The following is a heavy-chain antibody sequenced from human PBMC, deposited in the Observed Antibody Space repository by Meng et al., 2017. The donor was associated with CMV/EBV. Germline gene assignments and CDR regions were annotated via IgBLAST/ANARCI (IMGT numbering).Heavy chain of an antibody. CDR3: ARDSTYYDFWSGYSSGMDV. CDR1: GFTFSSYA. Sequence: GESLKISCAASGFTFSSYAMHWVRQAPGKGLEWVAVISYDGSNKYYADSVKGRFTISRDNSKNTLYLQMNSLRAEDTAVYYCARDSTYYDFWSGYSSGMDVWGQGTTVTVSS. V-gene: IGHV3-30*04. D-gene: IGHD3-3*01. J-gene: IGHJ6*02. CDR2: ISYDGSNK.